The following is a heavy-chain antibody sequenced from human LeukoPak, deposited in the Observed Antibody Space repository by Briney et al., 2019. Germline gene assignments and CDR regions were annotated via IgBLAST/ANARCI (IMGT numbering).Heavy chain of an antibody. D-gene: IGHD4-17*01. CDR2: INHSGST. V-gene: IGHV4-34*01. CDR1: GGSFSGYY. J-gene: IGHJ6*03. Sequence: PSETLSLTCAVSGGSFSGYYWSWIRQPPGKGLEWIGEINHSGSTNYNPSLKSRVTISVDTSKNQFSLKLSSVTAADTAVYYCARNLATDYGFTYYMDVWGKGTAVTVSS. CDR3: ARNLATDYGFTYYMDV.